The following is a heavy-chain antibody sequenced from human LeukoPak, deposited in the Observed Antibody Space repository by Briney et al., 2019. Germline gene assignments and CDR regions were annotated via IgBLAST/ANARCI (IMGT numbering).Heavy chain of an antibody. Sequence: GGSLRLSCAASGFSFNNYAMSWVRQAPGKGLEWVSSISDSGDKIYYADSVKGRFTISRDNSKNALFLQMNSLRAEDTAVYYCAKRDTFGGLTVIDPFLVAYWGQGTLVTVSS. D-gene: IGHD3-16*01. CDR3: AKRDTFGGLTVIDPFLVAY. V-gene: IGHV3-23*01. J-gene: IGHJ4*02. CDR1: GFSFNNYA. CDR2: ISDSGDKI.